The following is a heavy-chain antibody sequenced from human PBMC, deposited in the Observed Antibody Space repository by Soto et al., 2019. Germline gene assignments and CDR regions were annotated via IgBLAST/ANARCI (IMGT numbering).Heavy chain of an antibody. V-gene: IGHV1-24*01. CDR1: GYTLTDLS. D-gene: IGHD3-3*01. J-gene: IGHJ3*02. Sequence: EASVTVSCKVSGYTLTDLSMHWVRQAPGKGLEWMGGFDPEDGETIYAQKFQGRVTMTEDTSTDTAYMELSSLRSEDTAVYYCATSITIFGVVPDAFDIWGQGTMVTVSS. CDR2: FDPEDGET. CDR3: ATSITIFGVVPDAFDI.